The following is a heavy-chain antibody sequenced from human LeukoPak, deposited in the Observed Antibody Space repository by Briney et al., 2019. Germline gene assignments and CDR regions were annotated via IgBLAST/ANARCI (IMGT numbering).Heavy chain of an antibody. Sequence: SETLSLTGAVYGGSFSGYYWSWIRQPPGKGLEWIGEINHSGSTNYNPSLKSRVTISVDTSKNQFSLKLSSVTAADTAVYYCARLPYYYDSSGYYYFSFDYWGQGTLVTVSS. V-gene: IGHV4-34*01. D-gene: IGHD3-22*01. J-gene: IGHJ4*02. CDR1: GGSFSGYY. CDR3: ARLPYYYDSSGYYYFSFDY. CDR2: INHSGST.